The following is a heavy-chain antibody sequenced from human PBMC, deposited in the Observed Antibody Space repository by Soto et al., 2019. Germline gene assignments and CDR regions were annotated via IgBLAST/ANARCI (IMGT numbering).Heavy chain of an antibody. V-gene: IGHV3-23*01. Sequence: EVQVLESGGGLVQPGGSLRLSCAASGFSFDTYAMTWVRQAPGKGLECVSSISGSGGNTYYADSVKGRFTISRANSKYTLYLQISSLRAEDTSVYYCAKDGYVDSSGFFYTFDYWGQGTLVSVCS. D-gene: IGHD3-22*01. CDR2: ISGSGGNT. CDR3: AKDGYVDSSGFFYTFDY. CDR1: GFSFDTYA. J-gene: IGHJ4*02.